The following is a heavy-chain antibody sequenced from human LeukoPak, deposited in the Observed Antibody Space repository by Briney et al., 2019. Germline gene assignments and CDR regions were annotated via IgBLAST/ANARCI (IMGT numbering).Heavy chain of an antibody. CDR1: EYDFANYW. CDR3: ARRRFSDTWFDP. Sequence: GESLKISCKGSEYDFANYWIGWVRQMPGKGLEWMGIVYPAGSRVHYSPSFQGQVTMSVDRSISTAYLQWTSLKASDTAMYFCARRRFSDTWFDPWGQGTLVTVSS. J-gene: IGHJ5*02. D-gene: IGHD1-14*01. V-gene: IGHV5-51*01. CDR2: VYPAGSRV.